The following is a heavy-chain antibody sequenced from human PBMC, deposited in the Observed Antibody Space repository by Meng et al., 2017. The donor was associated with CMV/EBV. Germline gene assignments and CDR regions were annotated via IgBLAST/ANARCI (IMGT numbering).Heavy chain of an antibody. CDR1: GFTFSDYY. CDR3: AKDRKRYCSSTSCYLGTFDY. D-gene: IGHD2-2*01. CDR2: IRYDGSNK. J-gene: IGHJ4*02. Sequence: GESLKISCAASGFTFSDYYMSWIRQAPGKGLEWVAFIRYDGSNKYYADSVKGRFTISRDNSKNTLYLQMNSLRAEDTAVYYCAKDRKRYCSSTSCYLGTFDYWGQGTLVTVSS. V-gene: IGHV3-30*02.